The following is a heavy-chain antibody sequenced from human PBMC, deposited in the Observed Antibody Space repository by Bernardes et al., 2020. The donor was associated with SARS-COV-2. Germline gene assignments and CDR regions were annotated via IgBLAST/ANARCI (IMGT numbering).Heavy chain of an antibody. CDR1: GYTFTSYD. D-gene: IGHD2-15*01. CDR3: ARGGPICSGGSCYRTPGGFDC. Sequence: SVTVSCKASGYTFTSYDINWVRQATGQELEWMGWMNPNSGNTGYAQKFQGRVTMTRNTSISTAYMELSSLRSEDTAVYYFARGGPICSGGSCYRTPGGFDCWGQGTLVTVSS. V-gene: IGHV1-8*01. CDR2: MNPNSGNT. J-gene: IGHJ4*02.